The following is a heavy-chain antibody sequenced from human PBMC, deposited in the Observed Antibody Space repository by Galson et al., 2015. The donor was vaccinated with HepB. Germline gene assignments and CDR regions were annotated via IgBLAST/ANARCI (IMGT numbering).Heavy chain of an antibody. CDR2: VSRDETTT. CDR1: GFTFSDYW. Sequence: LRLSCAGSGFTFSDYWIHWVRQAPGKGLVWVSRVSRDETTTNYADSVKGRFTVSRDNAKNTLYLHMNSVNAEDTAVYYCARGSNDWYGINYWGQGILVTISS. V-gene: IGHV3-74*01. J-gene: IGHJ4*02. D-gene: IGHD3-9*01. CDR3: ARGSNDWYGINY.